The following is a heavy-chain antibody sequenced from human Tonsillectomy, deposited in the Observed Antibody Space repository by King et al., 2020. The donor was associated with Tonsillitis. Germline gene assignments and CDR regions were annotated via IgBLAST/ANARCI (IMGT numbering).Heavy chain of an antibody. CDR2: ISGTGGST. J-gene: IGHJ4*02. V-gene: IGHV3-23*04. CDR1: GFTFSSYA. CDR3: AKARRVGTTPPDY. Sequence: VQLVESGGGLVQPGGSLRLSCAASGFTFSSYAMNWVRQAPGKGLEWVSAISGTGGSTYYADSVKGRFTISRDNSKNTLYLQMNSLRAEDTAVYYCAKARRVGTTPPDYWGQGTLVTVSS. D-gene: IGHD1-26*01.